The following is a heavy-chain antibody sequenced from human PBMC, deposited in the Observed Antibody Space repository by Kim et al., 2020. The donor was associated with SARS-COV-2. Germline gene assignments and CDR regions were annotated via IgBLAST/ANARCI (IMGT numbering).Heavy chain of an antibody. J-gene: IGHJ2*01. CDR3: AREPAITDHGWYFDL. Sequence: SETLSLTCTVSGGSISSYYWSWIRQPPGKGLEWIGYIYYSGSTNYNPSLKSRVTISVDTSKNQFSLKLSSVTAADTAVYYCAREPAITDHGWYFDLWGRGTLVTVSS. CDR2: IYYSGST. V-gene: IGHV4-59*13. D-gene: IGHD1-20*01. CDR1: GGSISSYY.